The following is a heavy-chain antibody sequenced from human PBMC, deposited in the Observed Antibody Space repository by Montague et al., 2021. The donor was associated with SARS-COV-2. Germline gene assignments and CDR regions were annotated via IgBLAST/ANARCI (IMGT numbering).Heavy chain of an antibody. V-gene: IGHV4-59*01. Sequence: SETLSLTCTVSGGSISSYYWSWIRQPPGKGLEWIGYIYYSGSTXXXPSXXXRVTISVDTSKNQFSLKLSSVAAADTAVYHCAREVSGSYYNGWFDPWGQGTLVTVSS. CDR1: GGSISSYY. J-gene: IGHJ5*02. CDR3: AREVSGSYYNGWFDP. CDR2: IYYSGST. D-gene: IGHD3-10*01.